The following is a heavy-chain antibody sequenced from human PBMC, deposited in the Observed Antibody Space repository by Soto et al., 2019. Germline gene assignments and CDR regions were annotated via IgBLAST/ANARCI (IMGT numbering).Heavy chain of an antibody. J-gene: IGHJ6*02. CDR1: GFPLSNARMG. V-gene: IGHV2-26*01. D-gene: IGHD3-3*01. CDR3: GRRSYDFWSSYHYYYYAMDV. Sequence: GPTLVNPTDTLTLTCTVCGFPLSNARMGVSWIRQPPGKALDWLAHIFSNDEQSYSTSLKSRLTISKDTSKSQVVLTMTNMDAVERGTYYCGRRSYDFWSSYHYYYYAMDVWGQWTTVTVFS. CDR2: IFSNDEQ.